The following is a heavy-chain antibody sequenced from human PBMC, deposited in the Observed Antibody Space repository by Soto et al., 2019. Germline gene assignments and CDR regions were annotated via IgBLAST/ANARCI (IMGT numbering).Heavy chain of an antibody. Sequence: PSETLSLTCAVYGGCFSGYYWGWIRQPPGKGLEWIGEINHSGSTNYNPSLKSRVTISVDTSKNQFSLKLSSVTAADTAVYYCARGPPRTTGTTYYFDYWGQGTLVTVSS. CDR3: ARGPPRTTGTTYYFDY. D-gene: IGHD1-1*01. CDR2: INHSGST. J-gene: IGHJ4*02. V-gene: IGHV4-34*01. CDR1: GGCFSGYY.